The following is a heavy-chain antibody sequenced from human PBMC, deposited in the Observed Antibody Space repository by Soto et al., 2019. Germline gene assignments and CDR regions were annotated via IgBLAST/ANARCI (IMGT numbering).Heavy chain of an antibody. Sequence: GGSLRLSCAASGFTVRSNYMSWVRQAPGKGLEWVSIIYSGGSTYYADSVKGRFTISRDNSKNTLYLQMNSLRAEDTAGYYCARVGDYAAKDWGQGTLVTVSS. CDR3: ARVGDYAAKD. J-gene: IGHJ4*02. V-gene: IGHV3-53*01. CDR1: GFTVRSNY. D-gene: IGHD4-17*01. CDR2: IYSGGST.